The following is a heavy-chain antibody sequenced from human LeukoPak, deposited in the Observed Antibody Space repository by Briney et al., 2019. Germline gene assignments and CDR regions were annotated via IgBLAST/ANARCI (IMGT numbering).Heavy chain of an antibody. CDR1: GFTFSSYS. CDR2: ISSSISTI. D-gene: IGHD2-15*01. V-gene: IGHV3-48*02. J-gene: IGHJ4*02. CDR3: ARDNLRYCSGGSCWEYFDY. Sequence: GGSLRLSCAASGFTFSSYSMNWVRQAPGKGLEWVSYISSSISTIYYAVSVKGRFTISRDNAKTSLYLQMNSLRDEDTAVYYCARDNLRYCSGGSCWEYFDYWGQGTLVTVSS.